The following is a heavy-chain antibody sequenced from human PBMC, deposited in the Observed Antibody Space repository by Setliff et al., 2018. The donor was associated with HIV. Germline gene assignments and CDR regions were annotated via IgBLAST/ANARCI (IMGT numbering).Heavy chain of an antibody. J-gene: IGHJ4*02. CDR2: INAGNGNT. CDR3: ARGNLYSSGWYNY. CDR1: GYTFTSYA. Sequence: ASVKVSCKASGYTFTSYAMHWVRQAPGQRLEWMGWINAGNGNTKYSQKFQGRVTMTRNTSISTAYMELSSLRSEDTAVYYCARGNLYSSGWYNYWGQGTLVTVSS. D-gene: IGHD6-19*01. V-gene: IGHV1-3*01.